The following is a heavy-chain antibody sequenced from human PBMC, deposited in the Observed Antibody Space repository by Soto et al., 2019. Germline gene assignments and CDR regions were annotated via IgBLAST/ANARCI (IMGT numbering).Heavy chain of an antibody. CDR1: GYNFNTYD. CDR2: MSPGNGGT. V-gene: IGHV1-8*01. Sequence: QVQLVQSGAEVEKPGASVKVSCKASGYNFNTYDINWVRQATGQGLEWLGWMSPGNGGTGYAQNFQGRVAMTRDTSTSTAYMELSSLRSEETAIYYCARGVDRGVDVWGQGTTVIVSS. CDR3: ARGVDRGVDV. D-gene: IGHD3-3*01. J-gene: IGHJ6*02.